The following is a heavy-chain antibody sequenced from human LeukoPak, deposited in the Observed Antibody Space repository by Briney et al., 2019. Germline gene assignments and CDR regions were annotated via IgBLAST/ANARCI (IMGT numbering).Heavy chain of an antibody. CDR3: ARESSGWPMYYFDY. V-gene: IGHV3-48*03. CDR2: ISSSGSTI. J-gene: IGHJ4*02. D-gene: IGHD6-19*01. CDR1: GFTFDDYG. Sequence: GGSLRLSCAASGFTFDDYGMHWVRQAPGKGLEWVSYISSSGSTIYYADSVKGRFTISRDNAKNSLYLQMNSLRAEDTAVYYCARESSGWPMYYFDYWGQGTLVTVSS.